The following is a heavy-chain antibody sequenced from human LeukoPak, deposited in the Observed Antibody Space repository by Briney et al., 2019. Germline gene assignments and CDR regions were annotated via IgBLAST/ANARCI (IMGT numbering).Heavy chain of an antibody. Sequence: QPGRSLRLPCAASGFTFSSYAMHWVRQAPGKGLEWVAVISYDGSNKYYADSVKGRFTIPRDNSKNTLYLQMNSLRAEDTAVCYCARASLDNNWFDPWGQGTLVTVSS. CDR1: GFTFSSYA. CDR3: ARASLDNNWFDP. V-gene: IGHV3-30-3*01. CDR2: ISYDGSNK. J-gene: IGHJ5*02. D-gene: IGHD5-24*01.